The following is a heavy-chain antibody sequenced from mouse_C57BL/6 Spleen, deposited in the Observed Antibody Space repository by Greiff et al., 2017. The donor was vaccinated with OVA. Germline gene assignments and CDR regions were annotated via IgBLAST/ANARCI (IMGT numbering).Heavy chain of an antibody. J-gene: IGHJ1*03. V-gene: IGHV1-39*01. CDR1: GYSFTDYN. CDR2: INPNYGTT. CDR3: ASQWPSYWYFDV. Sequence: VQLQQSGPELVKPGASVKISCKASGYSFTDYNMNWVKQRHGKSLEWIGEINPNYGTTSYNKKFKGKATLTVDQSSSTAYMQLNSLTSEDSAVYYCASQWPSYWYFDVWGTGTTVTVSS. D-gene: IGHD1-3*01.